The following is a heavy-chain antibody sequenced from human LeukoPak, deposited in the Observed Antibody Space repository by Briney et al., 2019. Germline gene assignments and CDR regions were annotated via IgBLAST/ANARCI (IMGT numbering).Heavy chain of an antibody. CDR2: ISAYNGNT. V-gene: IGHV1-18*01. CDR3: ARDFGDTVTTYSFDY. D-gene: IGHD4-17*01. Sequence: ASVKVSCKASGYTFTSYGIRWVRQAPGQGLEWMGWISAYNGNTNYAQKLQGRVTMTTDTSTSTAYMELRSLRSDDTAVYYCARDFGDTVTTYSFDYWGQGTLVTVSS. J-gene: IGHJ4*02. CDR1: GYTFTSYG.